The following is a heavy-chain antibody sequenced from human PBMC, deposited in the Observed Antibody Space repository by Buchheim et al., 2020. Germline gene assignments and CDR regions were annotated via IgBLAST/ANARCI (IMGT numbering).Heavy chain of an antibody. Sequence: QVQLQQWGAGLLKPSETLSLTCAVYGGSFSSYYWSWIRQPPGKGLEWIGYIYYSGSTNYNPSLKSRVTISVDTSKNQYSLKLSSVTAADTAVYYCASTFSSSGPAYYYYGMDVWGQGTT. V-gene: IGHV4-34*11. D-gene: IGHD6-6*01. CDR1: GGSFSSYY. J-gene: IGHJ6*02. CDR2: IYYSGST. CDR3: ASTFSSSGPAYYYYGMDV.